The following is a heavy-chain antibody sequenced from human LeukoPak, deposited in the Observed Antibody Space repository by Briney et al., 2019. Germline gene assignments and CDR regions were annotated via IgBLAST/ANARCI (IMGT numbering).Heavy chain of an antibody. J-gene: IGHJ4*02. CDR3: ARHRYYGSGSYYPDFDY. Sequence: GESLKISCKGSGYSFTSYWIGWVRQMPGKGLEWMGIIYPDDSDTRYSPSFQGQVTISADKSISTAYLQWSSLKASDTAMYYCARHRYYGSGSYYPDFDYWGQGTLVTVSS. CDR2: IYPDDSDT. CDR1: GYSFTSYW. V-gene: IGHV5-51*01. D-gene: IGHD3-10*01.